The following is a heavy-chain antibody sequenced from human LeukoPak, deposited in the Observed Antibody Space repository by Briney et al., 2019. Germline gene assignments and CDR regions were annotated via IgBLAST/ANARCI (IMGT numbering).Heavy chain of an antibody. CDR3: ARGLVRGYSYGLVSFDY. D-gene: IGHD5-18*01. V-gene: IGHV1-69*06. CDR1: GGTFSSYA. CDR2: IIPIFGTA. Sequence: SVKVSCKASGGTFSSYAISWVRQATGQGLEWMGGIIPIFGTANYAQKFQGRVTITADKSTSTAYMGLSSLRSEDTAVYYCARGLVRGYSYGLVSFDYWGQGTLVTVSS. J-gene: IGHJ4*02.